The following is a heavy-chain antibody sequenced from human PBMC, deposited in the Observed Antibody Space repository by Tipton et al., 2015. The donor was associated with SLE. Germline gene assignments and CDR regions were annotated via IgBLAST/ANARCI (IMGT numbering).Heavy chain of an antibody. CDR3: VRINSGASRLFDY. CDR2: IYYSGST. CDR1: GGSISSSTYY. Sequence: TLSLTCTVSGGSISSSTYYWGWIRQSPGKGLEWIGSIYYSGSTYYNPSLKSRVTISVDTSKNQFSLKLSSVTAADTAVYYCVRINSGASRLFDYWGQGMLVAVSS. V-gene: IGHV4-39*07. D-gene: IGHD1-26*01. J-gene: IGHJ4*02.